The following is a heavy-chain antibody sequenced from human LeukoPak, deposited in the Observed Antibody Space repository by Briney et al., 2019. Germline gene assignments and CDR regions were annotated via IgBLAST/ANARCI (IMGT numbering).Heavy chain of an antibody. V-gene: IGHV4-59*01. CDR1: GGSISSYY. D-gene: IGHD3-22*01. Sequence: PSETLSLTCTVSGGSISSYYWSWIRQPPGKGLEWIGYIYYSGSTNYNPSLKSRVTISVDTSKNQFSLKLSSVTAADTAVYYCARDGSEDSSGYDYWGQGTLVTVSS. CDR2: IYYSGST. J-gene: IGHJ4*02. CDR3: ARDGSEDSSGYDY.